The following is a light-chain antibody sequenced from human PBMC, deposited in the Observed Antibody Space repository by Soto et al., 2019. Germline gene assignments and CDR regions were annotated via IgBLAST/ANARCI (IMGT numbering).Light chain of an antibody. Sequence: ENVLTQSPDTLSLYPGEGATLSCRASQSVTKGYLASYQQKPGQAPKLLIYGTSSRATGVPDRFSASGSATDFTLTISRLEPEDFAVYYCQQFGGSLWTFGQGTRVEVK. J-gene: IGKJ1*01. CDR2: GTS. V-gene: IGKV3-20*01. CDR3: QQFGGSLWT. CDR1: QSVTKGY.